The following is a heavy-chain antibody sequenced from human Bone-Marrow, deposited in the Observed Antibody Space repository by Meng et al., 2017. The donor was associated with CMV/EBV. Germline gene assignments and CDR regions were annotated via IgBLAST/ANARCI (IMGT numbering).Heavy chain of an antibody. J-gene: IGHJ4*02. CDR3: ARGEVTTLGY. CDR2: IYTSGST. CDR1: GGSFSGYY. Sequence: GSLRLSCAVYGGSFSGYYWSWIRQPAGKGLEWIGRIYTSGSTNYNPSLKSRVTMSVDTSKNQFSLKLSSVTAADTAVYCCARGEVTTLGYWGQGTLVTCAS. D-gene: IGHD4-11*01. V-gene: IGHV4-59*10.